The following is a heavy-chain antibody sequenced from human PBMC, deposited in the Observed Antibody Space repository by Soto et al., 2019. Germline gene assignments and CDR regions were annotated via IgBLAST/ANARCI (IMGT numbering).Heavy chain of an antibody. V-gene: IGHV4-34*01. CDR2: INHSGST. CDR3: ARRGNRNWFDP. CDR1: GGSFSGYY. Sequence: ETLSLTCAVYGGSFSGYYWSWIRQPPGKGLEWIGEINHSGSTNYNPSLKSRVTISVDTSKNQFSLKLSSVTAADTAVYYCARRGNRNWFDPWGQGTLVTVSS. J-gene: IGHJ5*02.